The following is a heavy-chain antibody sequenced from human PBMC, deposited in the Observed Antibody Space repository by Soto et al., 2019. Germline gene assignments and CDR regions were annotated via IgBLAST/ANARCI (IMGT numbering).Heavy chain of an antibody. CDR1: GGSVSRGNYY. D-gene: IGHD1-1*01. CDR2: IYYSGRT. J-gene: IGHJ5*02. Sequence: LPLTCTVSGGSVSRGNYYWSWIRQPPGKGLEWLGYIYYSGRTNYNPSLKSRDTISIATPTNHSSLKLSSVTAANTAVYYCAGRLRVLGNGRVLLLDPVGQGTLVAVSS. CDR3: AGRLRVLGNGRVLLLDP. V-gene: IGHV4-61*03.